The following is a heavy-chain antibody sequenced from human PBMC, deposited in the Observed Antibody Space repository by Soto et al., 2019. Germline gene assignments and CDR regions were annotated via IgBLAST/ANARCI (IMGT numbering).Heavy chain of an antibody. J-gene: IGHJ5*02. CDR2: IYYSGTT. V-gene: IGHV4-39*01. D-gene: IGHD3-10*01. Sequence: SETLSLTCTVSGGSISSSSYYWGWIRQPPGKGLEWIASIYYSGTTYYNPSLKSRVTISVDTSKNQFSLNLTSVTAADTALYYCARDYYASGSYGWFDPWGQGSLVTVSS. CDR3: ARDYYASGSYGWFDP. CDR1: GGSISSSSYY.